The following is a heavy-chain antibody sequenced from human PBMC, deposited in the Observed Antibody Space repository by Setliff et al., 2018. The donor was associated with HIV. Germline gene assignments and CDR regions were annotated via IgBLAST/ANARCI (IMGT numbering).Heavy chain of an antibody. J-gene: IGHJ6*02. D-gene: IGHD3-3*01. CDR2: ISIGSGGAI. Sequence: HPGGSLRLSCAASGFTFRNYNFNWVRQAPGRGLEWVSSISIGSGGAIDYADSVQGRFTISRDNSKNSLYLQMNSLRVEDTAVYYCARDYLYYNLYNGSPVYGMDVWGQGTTVTVSS. V-gene: IGHV3-48*03. CDR1: GFTFRNYN. CDR3: ARDYLYYNLYNGSPVYGMDV.